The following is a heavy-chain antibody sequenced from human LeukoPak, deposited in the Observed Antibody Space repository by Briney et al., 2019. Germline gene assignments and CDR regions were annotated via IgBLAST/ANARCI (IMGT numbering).Heavy chain of an antibody. CDR2: INPSGGST. J-gene: IGHJ6*03. CDR1: AYTSTSYY. D-gene: IGHD2-2*01. CDR3: ASIVAPRRDYYLEV. Sequence: ASVKVSSTASAYTSTSYYIHCVRQAPGQGLEWMGVINPSGGSTSYAQKFQGRVTMTRDTSTSTVYMELSSLRSEDTAVYYWASIVAPRRDYYLEVWGKGTTVTVSS. V-gene: IGHV1-46*01.